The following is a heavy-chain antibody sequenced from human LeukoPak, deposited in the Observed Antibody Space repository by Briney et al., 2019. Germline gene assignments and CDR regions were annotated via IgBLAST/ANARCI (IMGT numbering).Heavy chain of an antibody. J-gene: IGHJ4*02. V-gene: IGHV3-21*01. D-gene: IGHD6-6*01. CDR1: GFTFSDYR. Sequence: GGSLRLSCAASGFTFSDYRMNWVRQAPGKGLEWVSSIDGTSTNIYYADSVKGRFTISRDNAKNSVYLQMNSLRAEDTAVYYCARDDPSMIAALHYWGQGTLVTVSS. CDR3: ARDDPSMIAALHY. CDR2: IDGTSTNI.